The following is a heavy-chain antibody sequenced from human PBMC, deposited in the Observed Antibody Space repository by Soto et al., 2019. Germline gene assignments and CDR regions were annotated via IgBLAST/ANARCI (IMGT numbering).Heavy chain of an antibody. CDR1: GGSISSYY. Sequence: SETLSLTCTVSGGSISSYYWSWIRQPPGKGLEWIGYIYYSGSTNYNPSLKSRVTISVDTSKNQFSLKLSSVTAADTAVYYCASQGPITMVRGRWFDPWGQGTLVTAPQ. CDR3: ASQGPITMVRGRWFDP. J-gene: IGHJ5*02. D-gene: IGHD3-10*01. CDR2: IYYSGST. V-gene: IGHV4-59*08.